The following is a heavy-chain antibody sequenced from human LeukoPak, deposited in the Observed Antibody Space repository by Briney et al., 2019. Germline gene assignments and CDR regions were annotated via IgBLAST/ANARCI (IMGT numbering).Heavy chain of an antibody. Sequence: GGSLRLSCAASGFTFSSYGMHWVRQAPGKGLEWVAFIRYDGSNKYYADSVKGRFTISRDNSKNTLYLQMNSLRAEDTAVYYCAKGLNYDILTGPDYWGQGTLVTVSS. CDR1: GFTFSSYG. CDR3: AKGLNYDILTGPDY. D-gene: IGHD3-9*01. V-gene: IGHV3-30*02. CDR2: IRYDGSNK. J-gene: IGHJ4*02.